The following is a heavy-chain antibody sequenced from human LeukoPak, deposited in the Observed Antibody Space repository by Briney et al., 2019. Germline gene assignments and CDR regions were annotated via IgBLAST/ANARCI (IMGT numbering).Heavy chain of an antibody. CDR3: ARDLPRTIGTTARFDP. J-gene: IGHJ5*02. CDR2: ISTYSGNT. CDR1: GHGFTSYG. D-gene: IGHD1-1*01. V-gene: IGHV1-18*04. Sequence: ASVKVSCKASGHGFTSYGVSWVRQGPGQGLELVGWISTYSGNTNYAQKFQGRVTMTTDTSTSTAYMELRSLRYDDTAVYYCARDLPRTIGTTARFDPWGQGTLVTVSS.